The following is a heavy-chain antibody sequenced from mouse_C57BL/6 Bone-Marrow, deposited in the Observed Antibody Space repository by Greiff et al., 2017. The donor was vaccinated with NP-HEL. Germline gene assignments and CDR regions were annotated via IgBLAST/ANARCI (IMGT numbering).Heavy chain of an antibody. CDR2: IDPSDSYT. V-gene: IGHV1-50*01. CDR1: GYTFTSYW. J-gene: IGHJ3*01. Sequence: VQLQQPGAELVKPGASVKLSCKASGYTFTSYWMQWVNQRPGQGLEWIGEIDPSDSYTNYNQKFKGKATLTVDTSSSTAYMQLSSLTSEDSAVYYCARGGTGFAYWGQGTLVTVSA. D-gene: IGHD3-3*01. CDR3: ARGGTGFAY.